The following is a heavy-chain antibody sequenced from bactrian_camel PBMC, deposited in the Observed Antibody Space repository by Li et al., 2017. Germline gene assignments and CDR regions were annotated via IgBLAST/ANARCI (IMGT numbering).Heavy chain of an antibody. D-gene: IGHD3*01. Sequence: DVQLVESGGGSVQAGGSLRLSCAASDYTHSSYCMGWFRQGPGKEREGVTAIYHGGCATAYADSVKGRFTISQDNAKKTVHMQMNSLKPEDAAMYYCAADVVPSQEHAWVLGENGFWGQGTQVTVS. CDR1: DYTHSSYC. CDR2: IYHGGCAT. V-gene: IGHV3S40*01. CDR3: AADVVPSQEHAWVLGENGF. J-gene: IGHJ6*01.